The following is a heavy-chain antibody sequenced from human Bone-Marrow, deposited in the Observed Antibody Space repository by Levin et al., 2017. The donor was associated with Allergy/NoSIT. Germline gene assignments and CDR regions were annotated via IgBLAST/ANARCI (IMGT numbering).Heavy chain of an antibody. D-gene: IGHD6-6*01. CDR3: AKSKYSTSPIDC. CDR1: GFTFGDYA. J-gene: IGHJ4*02. V-gene: IGHV3-9*01. Sequence: SLKISCAASGFTFGDYAMHWVRQAPGKGLEWVSGMSWNGGSIGYADSVKGRFTISRDNAKNSLYLQMDSLRVEDTALYYCAKSKYSTSPIDCWGQGTLVTVFS. CDR2: MSWNGGSI.